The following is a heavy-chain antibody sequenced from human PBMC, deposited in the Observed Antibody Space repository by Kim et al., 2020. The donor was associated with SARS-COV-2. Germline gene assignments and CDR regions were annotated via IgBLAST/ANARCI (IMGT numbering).Heavy chain of an antibody. Sequence: GGSLRLSCAASGFIFSDHYMDWVRQAPGKGLEWVGRTRNKANSYAAEYAASVKGRFTISRDDSRNSLYLQMNSLKTEDTAVYYCAREIGGNYFDYWGQGT. CDR1: GFIFSDHY. V-gene: IGHV3-72*01. CDR3: AREIGGNYFDY. J-gene: IGHJ4*02. CDR2: TRNKANSYAA.